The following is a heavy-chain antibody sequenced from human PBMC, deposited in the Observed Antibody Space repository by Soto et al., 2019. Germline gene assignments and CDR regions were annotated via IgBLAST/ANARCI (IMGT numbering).Heavy chain of an antibody. CDR3: AKAPRGDYGSGSYED. CDR1: GFTFDDYA. J-gene: IGHJ4*02. D-gene: IGHD3-10*01. Sequence: PVGSLRLSCAASGFTFDDYAMHWVRQAPGKGLEWVSGISWNSGSIGYADSVKGRFTISRDNAKNSLYLQMNSLRAEDTALYYCAKAPRGDYGSGSYEDWGQGTLVTVSS. CDR2: ISWNSGSI. V-gene: IGHV3-9*01.